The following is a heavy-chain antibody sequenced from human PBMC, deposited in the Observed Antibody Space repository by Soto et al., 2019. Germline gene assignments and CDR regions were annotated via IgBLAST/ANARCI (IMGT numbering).Heavy chain of an antibody. CDR1: GYTFASYD. V-gene: IGHV1-8*01. CDR3: ARAGYYYDSSGYYYEYNWFDP. J-gene: IGHJ5*02. D-gene: IGHD3-22*01. Sequence: XSFKVSCKASGYTFASYDINWVRQATGQGLEWMGWMNPNSGNTGYAEKFQGRVTMTRKTSISTAYMELSSLRPEDTALYYCARAGYYYDSSGYYYEYNWFDPWGQGTLVTVSS. CDR2: MNPNSGNT.